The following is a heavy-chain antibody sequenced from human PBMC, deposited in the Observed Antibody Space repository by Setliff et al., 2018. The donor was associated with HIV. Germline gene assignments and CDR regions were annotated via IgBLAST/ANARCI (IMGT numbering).Heavy chain of an antibody. V-gene: IGHV3-13*01. J-gene: IGHJ2*01. CDR3: ARDSNADRHTWYFDL. CDR2: LGVRGDT. D-gene: IGHD7-27*01. CDR1: GFTFDDYS. Sequence: SGGSLRLSCAASGFTFDDYSIHWVRQAPGKGLEWVSGLGVRGDTYYTGSVKGRFTISRDNAKNSLYLQMNSLRAEDTAVYYCARDSNADRHTWYFDLWGRGTLVTVSS.